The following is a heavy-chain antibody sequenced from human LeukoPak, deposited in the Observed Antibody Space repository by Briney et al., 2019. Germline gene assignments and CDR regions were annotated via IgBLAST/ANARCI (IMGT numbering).Heavy chain of an antibody. J-gene: IGHJ3*02. Sequence: SETLSLTCSVSGGSTRSNYWSWIRQPPGKGLEWIGYIYYSGSTNYNPSLKSRVTISVDTSKNQFSLKLSSVTAADTAVYYCARSGFGSGWSNAFDIWGQGTMVTVSS. CDR1: GGSTRSNY. CDR2: IYYSGST. D-gene: IGHD6-19*01. CDR3: ARSGFGSGWSNAFDI. V-gene: IGHV4-59*08.